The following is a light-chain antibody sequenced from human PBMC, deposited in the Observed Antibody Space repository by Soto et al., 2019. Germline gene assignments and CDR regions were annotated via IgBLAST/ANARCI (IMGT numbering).Light chain of an antibody. CDR3: QQYDSYSWT. V-gene: IGKV1-5*03. CDR2: KAS. J-gene: IGKJ1*01. Sequence: DVQMTQSPSTLSASVGDRVTITCRASQSISILLSWCQQKPGKAPKLLIYKASNLEDGVPTRFSGSGSGTEFTLTISSLQPDDFAAYYCQQYDSYSWTFGQGTKVDIK. CDR1: QSISIL.